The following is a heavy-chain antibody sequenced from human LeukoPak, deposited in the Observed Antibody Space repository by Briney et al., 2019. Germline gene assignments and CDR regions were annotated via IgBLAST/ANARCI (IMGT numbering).Heavy chain of an antibody. V-gene: IGHV3-23*01. J-gene: IGHJ4*02. Sequence: GGSLRLSCAASGFTFNSYAMTWVRQAPGEGLEWVSAIGVSGDSTYYAVSVKGRFTISRDNSKNTLYLQMNSLRAEDTAVYYCASGPPFLKYFEYWGQGTLVTVSS. CDR2: IGVSGDST. CDR1: GFTFNSYA. CDR3: ASGPPFLKYFEY. D-gene: IGHD3-3*01.